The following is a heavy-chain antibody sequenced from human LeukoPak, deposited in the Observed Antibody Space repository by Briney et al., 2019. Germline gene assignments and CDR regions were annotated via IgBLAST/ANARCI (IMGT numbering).Heavy chain of an antibody. CDR2: IYYSGST. V-gene: IGHV4-59*01. D-gene: IGHD3-10*01. CDR3: ARTSRYYYGSGSNLTPWPAGMDV. J-gene: IGHJ6*02. CDR1: GGSMSGFF. Sequence: SETLSLTCSVSGGSMSGFFWTWIRQPPGKELEWVGSIYYSGSTTKYNPSLKSRVTISVDTSKSQFSLKLSSATAADTAVYYCARTSRYYYGSGSNLTPWPAGMDVWGQGTTVTVSS.